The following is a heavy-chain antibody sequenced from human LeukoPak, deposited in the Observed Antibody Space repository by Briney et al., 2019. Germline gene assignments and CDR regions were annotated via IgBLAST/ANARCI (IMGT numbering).Heavy chain of an antibody. Sequence: GGSLRLSCAASGFTFSSYAMSWVRQAPGKGLEWVSAISGSGGSTYYADSVKGRFTISRDNSKNTLYLQMNSLRAEDTAVYYCARDRRVGPTYGWFDPWGQGTLVTVSS. V-gene: IGHV3-23*01. CDR3: ARDRRVGPTYGWFDP. J-gene: IGHJ5*02. CDR1: GFTFSSYA. CDR2: ISGSGGST. D-gene: IGHD1-26*01.